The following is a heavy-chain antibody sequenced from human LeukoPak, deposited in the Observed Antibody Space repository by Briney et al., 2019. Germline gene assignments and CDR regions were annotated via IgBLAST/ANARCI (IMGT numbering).Heavy chain of an antibody. Sequence: ASVKVSCKASGGTFSSYAISWVRQAPGQGLEWMGGIIPIFGTANYAQKFQGRVTITADKSTSTAYMELSSMRCEDTAVYYCARVGDCSGGSCYSFYWYFDLWGRGTLVTVSS. CDR2: IIPIFGTA. V-gene: IGHV1-69*06. CDR3: ARVGDCSGGSCYSFYWYFDL. CDR1: GGTFSSYA. D-gene: IGHD2-15*01. J-gene: IGHJ2*01.